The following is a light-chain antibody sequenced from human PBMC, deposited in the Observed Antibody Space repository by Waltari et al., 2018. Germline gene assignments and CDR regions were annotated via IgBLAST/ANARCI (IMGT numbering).Light chain of an antibody. V-gene: IGKV3-11*01. Sequence: EIVLTQSPVTLSLSPGERATLSCRASQSISTYLAWYQQKPGQAPRLLIYDASNRATGIPARFSGSGSGTDFTLTISSLESEDFAVYYCQQRNSWPRTFGRGTKVEI. J-gene: IGKJ4*02. CDR1: QSISTY. CDR2: DAS. CDR3: QQRNSWPRT.